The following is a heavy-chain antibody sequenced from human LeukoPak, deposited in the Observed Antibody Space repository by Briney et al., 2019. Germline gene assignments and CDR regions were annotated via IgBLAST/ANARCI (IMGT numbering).Heavy chain of an antibody. Sequence: GSLRLSCTTSGFTFSTNSMNWVRQPPGKGLEWIGYIYYSGSTYYNPSLKSRISISIDTSKNQFSLKLSSVTAADTAVYYCARIVVDVWGSYRYDHWGQGTLVTVSS. D-gene: IGHD3-16*02. CDR2: IYYSGST. CDR3: ARIVVDVWGSYRYDH. J-gene: IGHJ4*02. CDR1: GFTFSTNS. V-gene: IGHV4-59*12.